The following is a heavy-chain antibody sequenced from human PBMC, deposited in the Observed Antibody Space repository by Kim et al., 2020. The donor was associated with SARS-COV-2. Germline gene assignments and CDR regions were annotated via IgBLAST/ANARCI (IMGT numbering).Heavy chain of an antibody. D-gene: IGHD3-10*01. Sequence: GGSLRLSCAASGFTVSSNYMSWVRQAPGKGLEWVSFIYSARTTKYADSVKGRFAISRDTSKNTLFLQMNSLRAEDTAVYYCARWDQYYYQYWGQGTLVTVSS. J-gene: IGHJ1*01. V-gene: IGHV3-53*01. CDR3: ARWDQYYYQY. CDR1: GFTVSSNY. CDR2: IYSARTT.